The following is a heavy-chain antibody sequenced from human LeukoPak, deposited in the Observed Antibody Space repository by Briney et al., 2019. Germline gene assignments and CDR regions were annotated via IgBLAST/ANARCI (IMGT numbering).Heavy chain of an antibody. CDR1: GFTFDDYA. V-gene: IGHV3-9*03. Sequence: GRSLRLSCAASGFTFDDYAMHWVRQAPGKGLEWVSGISWNSGSIGYADSVKGRFTISRDNAKNSQYLQMNSLRAEDMALYYCAKAKDTAMGSTFDYWGQGTLVTVSS. D-gene: IGHD5-18*01. J-gene: IGHJ4*02. CDR2: ISWNSGSI. CDR3: AKAKDTAMGSTFDY.